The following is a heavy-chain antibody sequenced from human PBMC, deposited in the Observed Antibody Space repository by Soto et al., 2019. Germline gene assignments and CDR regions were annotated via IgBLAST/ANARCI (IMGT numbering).Heavy chain of an antibody. CDR1: GDRLSSNSAA. Sequence: SQTLSLTCAISGDRLSSNSAAWNWIRQSPSRGLEWLGRTYYRSKRYNDYTVSVKSQITINADTSTNQFSRQLNSVTPEDTAVYYCARAGDYDSWSGYTSQYYYYGMDVWGQGTTVTVSS. J-gene: IGHJ6*02. V-gene: IGHV6-1*01. D-gene: IGHD3-3*01. CDR2: TYYRSKRYN. CDR3: ARAGDYDSWSGYTSQYYYYGMDV.